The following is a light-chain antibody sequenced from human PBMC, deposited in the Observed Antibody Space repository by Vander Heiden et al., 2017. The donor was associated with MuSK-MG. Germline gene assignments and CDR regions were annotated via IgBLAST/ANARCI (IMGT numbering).Light chain of an antibody. Sequence: DIQMTQSPSPLSASVGDRITITCRASQSISKFLNWYQQKPGKAPKLLIYAASSLQSGVPSKFSGSGSGTDFTLTISSLQPEDSATYYCLQSYITPLTFGGGTKVEIK. CDR3: LQSYITPLT. J-gene: IGKJ4*01. CDR1: QSISKF. CDR2: AAS. V-gene: IGKV1-39*01.